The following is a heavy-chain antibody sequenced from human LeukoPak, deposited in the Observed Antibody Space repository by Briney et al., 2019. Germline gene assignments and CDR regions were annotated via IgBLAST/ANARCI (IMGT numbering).Heavy chain of an antibody. CDR2: INPSGGST. D-gene: IGHD4-23*01. J-gene: IGHJ4*02. V-gene: IGHV1-46*01. CDR3: ASDYGGNSGGDYFDY. Sequence: ASVKVSCKASGYTFTSYYMHWVRQAPGQGLEWMGIINPSGGSTSYARKFQGRVTMTRDMSTSTVYMELSSLRSEDTAVYYCASDYGGNSGGDYFDYWGQGTLVTVSS. CDR1: GYTFTSYY.